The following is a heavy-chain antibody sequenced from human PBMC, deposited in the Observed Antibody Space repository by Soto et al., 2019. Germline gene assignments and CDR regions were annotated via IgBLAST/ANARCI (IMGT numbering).Heavy chain of an antibody. Sequence: EVQLVESGGGLVKPGGSLRLSCAASGFTFSNAWMSWVRQAPGKGLEWVGRIKSKTDGGTTDYAAPGKGKCTISSDDSKNTHYLQMNSLKTEDTAVYYCSTATLLAVPIDYWGQGTLVTVSS. CDR1: GFTFSNAW. CDR2: IKSKTDGGTT. D-gene: IGHD3-3*02. CDR3: STATLLAVPIDY. J-gene: IGHJ4*02. V-gene: IGHV3-15*01.